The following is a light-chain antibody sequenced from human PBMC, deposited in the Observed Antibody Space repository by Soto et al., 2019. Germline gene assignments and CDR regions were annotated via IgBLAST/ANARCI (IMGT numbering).Light chain of an antibody. CDR2: AAS. Sequence: DIQMTQSPSTLSAPVGDRVTITCRASQSISSWLAWYQQKPGKAPKRLIYAASSLQSGVPSRFSGSRSGPDFTLTISSLQPEDFATYYCQQSYSSPPTFGQGTRLEI. CDR3: QQSYSSPPT. CDR1: QSISSW. J-gene: IGKJ5*01. V-gene: IGKV1-39*01.